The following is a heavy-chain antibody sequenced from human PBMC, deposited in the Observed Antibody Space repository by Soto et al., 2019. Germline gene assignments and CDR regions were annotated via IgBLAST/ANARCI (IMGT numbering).Heavy chain of an antibody. CDR3: VSQRTSVLTQACFDY. CDR2: VYYSGRS. V-gene: IGHV4-39*01. J-gene: IGHJ4*02. Sequence: PSETLSLTCTVSGGSVSNSNYYWGWIRQSPGKGLEWIGSVYYSGRSYSKSSVKSRVTIAVDTSKNQFSLNLNSVTASDTAVYYCVSQRTSVLTQACFDYWGQGALVTVSS. CDR1: GGSVSNSNYY. D-gene: IGHD2-8*01.